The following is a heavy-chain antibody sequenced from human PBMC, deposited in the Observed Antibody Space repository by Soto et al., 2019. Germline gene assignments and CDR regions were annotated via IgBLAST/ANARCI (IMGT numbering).Heavy chain of an antibody. CDR3: ARDHTDSPAMGAQPKYYYYYYMDV. CDR1: GFTFSSYS. CDR2: ISSSSSTI. D-gene: IGHD5-18*01. V-gene: IGHV3-48*01. Sequence: GGSLRLSCAASGFTFSSYSMNWVRQAPGKGLEWVSYISSSSSTIYYADSVKGRFTISRDNAKNSLYLQMNSLRAEDTAVYYCARDHTDSPAMGAQPKYYYYYYMDVWGKGTTVTVSS. J-gene: IGHJ6*03.